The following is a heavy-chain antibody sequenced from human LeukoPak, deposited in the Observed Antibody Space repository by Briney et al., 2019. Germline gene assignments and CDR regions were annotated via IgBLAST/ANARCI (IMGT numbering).Heavy chain of an antibody. CDR3: ARGGYSYGSVTYNWFDP. D-gene: IGHD5-18*01. Sequence: SETLSLTCAVYGGSFSGYYCNWIRQPPGKGLEWIGEINHSGSTNYNPSLKSRVTMSVDTSKNQFSLKLNPVTAADTAVYYCARGGYSYGSVTYNWFDPWGQGTLVTVSS. V-gene: IGHV4-34*01. CDR2: INHSGST. J-gene: IGHJ5*02. CDR1: GGSFSGYY.